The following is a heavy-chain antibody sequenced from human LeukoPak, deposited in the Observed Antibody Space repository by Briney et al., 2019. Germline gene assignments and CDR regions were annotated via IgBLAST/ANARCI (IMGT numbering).Heavy chain of an antibody. Sequence: SGPTLVKPTQTLALTCTFSGFSLSTSGVGVGWIRQPPGKALEWLALIYWNDDKRYSPSLKSRLTITKDTSKNQVVLTMTNMDPVDTATYYCAHSDLGYDFWSGYYDHWGQGTLVTVSS. V-gene: IGHV2-5*01. CDR3: AHSDLGYDFWSGYYDH. D-gene: IGHD3-3*01. CDR2: IYWNDDK. CDR1: GFSLSTSGVG. J-gene: IGHJ4*02.